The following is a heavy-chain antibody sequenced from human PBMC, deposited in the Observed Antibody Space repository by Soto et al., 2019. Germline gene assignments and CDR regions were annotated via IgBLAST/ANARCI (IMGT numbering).Heavy chain of an antibody. CDR3: ARDSGTSGWNDAFDI. CDR1: GFTFSRYS. J-gene: IGHJ3*02. CDR2: TSSDGGTK. Sequence: QVQLMESGGGVVQPGGSLRLSYVTSGFTFSRYSMHWFRQAPGKGLEWVAVTSSDGGTKFYADSVKGRFTVSRDNSKNTLYLQMNSLRAEDTALYYCARDSGTSGWNDAFDIWGQGTMVTVSS. V-gene: IGHV3-30-3*01. D-gene: IGHD6-19*01.